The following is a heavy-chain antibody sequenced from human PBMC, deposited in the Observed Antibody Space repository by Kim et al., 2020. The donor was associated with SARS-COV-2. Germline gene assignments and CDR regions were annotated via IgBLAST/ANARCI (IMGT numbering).Heavy chain of an antibody. CDR3: ARGGLGANLDY. D-gene: IGHD1-26*01. CDR2: IYSGGTT. Sequence: GGSLRLSCAASGFTVSNNYMSWVRQAPGKGLEWVSVIYSGGTTEYEDYVKGRFTIARDASKKTLFRQMNSLRADDTAVYYCARGGLGANLDYWGQGTLVTVSS. V-gene: IGHV3-53*01. J-gene: IGHJ4*02. CDR1: GFTVSNNY.